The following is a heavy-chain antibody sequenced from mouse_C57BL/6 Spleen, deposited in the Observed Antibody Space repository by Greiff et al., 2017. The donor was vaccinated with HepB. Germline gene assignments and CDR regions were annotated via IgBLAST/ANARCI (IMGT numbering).Heavy chain of an antibody. CDR2: IYPGDGDT. D-gene: IGHD2-4*01. CDR1: GYAFSSSW. J-gene: IGHJ3*01. V-gene: IGHV1-82*01. CDR3: ARGEIYYEGFAY. Sequence: VKLQESGPELVKPGASVKISCKASGYAFSSSWMNWVKQRPGKGLEWIGRIYPGDGDTNYNGKFKGKATLTADKSSSTAYMQLSSLTSEDSAVYFCARGEIYYEGFAYWGQGTLVTVSA.